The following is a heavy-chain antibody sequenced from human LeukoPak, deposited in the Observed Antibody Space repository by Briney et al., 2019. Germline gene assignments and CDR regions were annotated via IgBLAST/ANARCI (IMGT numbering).Heavy chain of an antibody. Sequence: GGSLRLSCAASGFTFSSYWMHWVRQAPGKGLVWVSRINSDGSSTSYADSVKGRFTISRDNSKNTLYLQMNSLRAEDTAVYYCARRAGAYSHPYDYWGQGTLVTVSS. D-gene: IGHD4/OR15-4a*01. CDR3: ARRAGAYSHPYDY. CDR1: GFTFSSYW. V-gene: IGHV3-74*01. CDR2: INSDGSST. J-gene: IGHJ4*02.